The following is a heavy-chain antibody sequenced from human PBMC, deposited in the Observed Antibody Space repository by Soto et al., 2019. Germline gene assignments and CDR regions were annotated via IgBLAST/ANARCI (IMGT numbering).Heavy chain of an antibody. D-gene: IGHD6-19*01. J-gene: IGHJ4*02. Sequence: GGSLRLSCAASGFTLRSYGMHWVRQAPGKGLEWLAVISYDESHKYYADSVKGRFTISRDTSKNALYLQMYSLRAEDTAVYYCVRDQGTVAPSYFDSGGRGILVTVS. CDR3: VRDQGTVAPSYFDS. CDR2: ISYDESHK. V-gene: IGHV3-30*03. CDR1: GFTLRSYG.